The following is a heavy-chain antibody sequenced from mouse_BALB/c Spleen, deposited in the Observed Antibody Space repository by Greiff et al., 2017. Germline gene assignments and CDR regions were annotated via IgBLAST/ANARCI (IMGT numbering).Heavy chain of an antibody. D-gene: IGHD2-3*01. V-gene: IGHV5-17*02. CDR2: ISSGSSTI. Sequence: EVKLMESGGGLVQPGGSRKLSCAASGFTFSSFGMHWVRQAPEKGLEWVAYISSGSSTIYYADTVKGRFTISRDNPKNTLFLQMTSLRSEATAMYYCARSYDGYYHWYFDVWGAGTTVTVSS. CDR1: GFTFSSFG. J-gene: IGHJ1*01. CDR3: ARSYDGYYHWYFDV.